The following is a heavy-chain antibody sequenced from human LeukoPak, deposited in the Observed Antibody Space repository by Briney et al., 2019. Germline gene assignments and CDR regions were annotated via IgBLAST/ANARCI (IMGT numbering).Heavy chain of an antibody. CDR3: ARSPRDYDILTGYYPKSYFDY. J-gene: IGHJ4*02. CDR2: IYSGGST. Sequence: GGSLRLSCAASGFTVSSNYMSWVRQAPGKGLEWVPVIYSGGSTYYADSVKGRFTISRDNSKNTLYLQMNSLRAEDTAVYYCARSPRDYDILTGYYPKSYFDYWGQGTLVTVSS. D-gene: IGHD3-9*01. CDR1: GFTVSSNY. V-gene: IGHV3-66*01.